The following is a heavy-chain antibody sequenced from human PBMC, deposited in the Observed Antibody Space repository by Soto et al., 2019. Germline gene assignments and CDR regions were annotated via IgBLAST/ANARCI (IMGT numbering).Heavy chain of an antibody. CDR3: ARRVRAAAGGYYFDY. J-gene: IGHJ4*02. Sequence: PSETLSLTCTVSGGSISSSSYYWGWIRQPPGKGLEWIGSIYYSGSTYYNPSLKSRVTISVDTSKNQFSLKLSSVTAADTAVYYCARRVRAAAGGYYFDYWGQGTLVTVSS. CDR2: IYYSGST. CDR1: GGSISSSSYY. V-gene: IGHV4-39*01. D-gene: IGHD6-13*01.